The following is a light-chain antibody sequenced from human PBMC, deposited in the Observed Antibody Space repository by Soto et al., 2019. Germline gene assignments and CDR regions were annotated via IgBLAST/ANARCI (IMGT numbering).Light chain of an antibody. V-gene: IGKV3-11*01. CDR1: QSVSSY. CDR2: DAT. CDR3: QYYGRTGT. Sequence: EIVLTQSPATLSLSPGERATLTCRASQSVSSYLAWYQQKPGRAPRLLIYDATSRPTGVPDRFTGSGSGTDFTLTITSLEPEDFAVYYCQYYGRTGTFGQGTKVDI. J-gene: IGKJ1*01.